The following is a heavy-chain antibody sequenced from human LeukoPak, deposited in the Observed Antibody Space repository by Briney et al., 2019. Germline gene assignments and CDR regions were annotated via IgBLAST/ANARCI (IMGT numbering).Heavy chain of an antibody. CDR2: MNPNSGNT. J-gene: IGHJ4*02. D-gene: IGHD3-16*02. CDR1: GYTFTSYD. Sequence: ASVKVSCKASGYTFTSYDINWVRQATGQGLEWMGWMNPNSGNTGYAQKFQGRVTMTRNTSISTANMELSSLRSDDTAVYYCGRYVWGSYHLDYWGQGTLVTVSS. CDR3: GRYVWGSYHLDY. V-gene: IGHV1-8*01.